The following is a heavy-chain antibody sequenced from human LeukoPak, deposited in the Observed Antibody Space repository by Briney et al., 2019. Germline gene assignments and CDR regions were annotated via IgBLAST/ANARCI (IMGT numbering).Heavy chain of an antibody. Sequence: GGSLRLSCAASGFTFSSYTMSWVRQAPGKGLAWVSGIDSSGTKATYADSVKGRFTISRDNPRNTLYLQMNSLRAEDTAVYYCAKDETGFLNYFHYWGQGALVTVSS. V-gene: IGHV3-23*01. CDR3: AKDETGFLNYFHY. D-gene: IGHD3-3*01. J-gene: IGHJ4*02. CDR2: IDSSGTKA. CDR1: GFTFSSYT.